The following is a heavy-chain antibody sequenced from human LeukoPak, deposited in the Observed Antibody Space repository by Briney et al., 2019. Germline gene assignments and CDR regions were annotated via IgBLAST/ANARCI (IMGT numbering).Heavy chain of an antibody. V-gene: IGHV3-21*01. CDR1: GFTFSSDS. CDR2: ISSSSSYI. J-gene: IGHJ3*02. Sequence: GGSLRLSCAASGFTFSSDSMNWVRQAPGKGLEWVSSISSSSSYIYYADSVKGRFTISRDNAKNSLYLQMNSLRAEDTAVYYCARGYGDPPGDAFDIWGQGTMVTVSS. D-gene: IGHD4-17*01. CDR3: ARGYGDPPGDAFDI.